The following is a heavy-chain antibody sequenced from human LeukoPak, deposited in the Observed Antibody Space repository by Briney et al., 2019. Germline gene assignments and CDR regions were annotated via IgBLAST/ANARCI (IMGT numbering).Heavy chain of an antibody. CDR3: AKLSRRVVVAANDY. Sequence: PGGSLRLSCAASGFTFSSYAMSWVRQAPGKGLEWVSAISGSGGSTYYADSVKGRFTISRDNSKNTLYLQMNSLRAEDTAVYYRAKLSRRVVVAANDYWAQGTLVTVSS. J-gene: IGHJ4*02. CDR1: GFTFSSYA. V-gene: IGHV3-23*01. CDR2: ISGSGGST. D-gene: IGHD2-15*01.